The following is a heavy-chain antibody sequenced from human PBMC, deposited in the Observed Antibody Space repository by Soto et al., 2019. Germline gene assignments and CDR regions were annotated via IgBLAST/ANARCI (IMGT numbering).Heavy chain of an antibody. CDR1: GFTISSYG. CDR3: AKDHIAATKRAPPDY. V-gene: IGHV3-30*18. D-gene: IGHD2-15*01. CDR2: ISYDGSNK. J-gene: IGHJ4*02. Sequence: QVQLVESGGGVVQPGRSLRLSCAASGFTISSYGMHWVRQAPGKGLEWVAVISYDGSNKYYADSVKGRFTISRDNSKNTLYLQMNSLRAEDTAVYYCAKDHIAATKRAPPDYWGQGTLVTVSS.